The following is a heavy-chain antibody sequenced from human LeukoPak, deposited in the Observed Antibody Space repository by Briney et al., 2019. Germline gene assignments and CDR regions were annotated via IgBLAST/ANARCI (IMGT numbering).Heavy chain of an antibody. CDR3: ARAPYCSSTSCYYPTEYYYYMDV. CDR1: GFTFSSYA. Sequence: GRSLRLSCAASGFTFSSYAMHWVRQAPGKGLEWVAVISYDGSNKYYADSVKGRFTISRDNSKNTLYLQMNSLRAEDTAVYYCARAPYCSSTSCYYPTEYYYYMDVWGKGTTVTVSS. J-gene: IGHJ6*03. V-gene: IGHV3-30*01. CDR2: ISYDGSNK. D-gene: IGHD2-2*01.